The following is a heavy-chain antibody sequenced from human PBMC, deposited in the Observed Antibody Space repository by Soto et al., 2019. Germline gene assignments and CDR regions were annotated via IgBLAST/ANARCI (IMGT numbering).Heavy chain of an antibody. J-gene: IGHJ4*02. D-gene: IGHD5-18*01. CDR3: ARHSETALVTGFDS. CDR1: GVSVTNSRYD. V-gene: IGHV4-39*01. CDR2: VTSSGQT. Sequence: PSETLSLTCSVTGVSVTNSRYDWVWVRQAPDKGLEWIGAVTSSGQTFDIPSLESRVAISADASKNXXXXXXXXXXXXXTAVYYCARHSETALVTGFDSWGQGIRVTVSS.